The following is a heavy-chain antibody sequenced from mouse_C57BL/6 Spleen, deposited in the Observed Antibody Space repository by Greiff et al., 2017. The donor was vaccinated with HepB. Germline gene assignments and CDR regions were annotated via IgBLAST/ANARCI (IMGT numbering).Heavy chain of an antibody. CDR1: GYTFTSYW. Sequence: VQLQQSGAELVKPGASVKLSCKASGYTFTSYWMNWVKQRPGQGLEWIGMIHPNSGSTNYNEKFKSKATLTVDKSSSTAYMKHSSLTSENSAVYYCARSVYDYDPAWFAYWGQGTLVTVSA. V-gene: IGHV1-64*01. CDR3: ARSVYDYDPAWFAY. D-gene: IGHD2-4*01. CDR2: IHPNSGST. J-gene: IGHJ3*01.